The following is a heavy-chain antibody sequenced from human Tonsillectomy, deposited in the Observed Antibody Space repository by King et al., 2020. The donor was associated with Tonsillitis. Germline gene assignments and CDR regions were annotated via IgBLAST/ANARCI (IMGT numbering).Heavy chain of an antibody. CDR3: ARDLQPQLGEAYMDV. V-gene: IGHV1-46*01. Sequence: VQLVQSGAEVKKPGASVKVSCKASGYILTSYYMHWVRQAPGQGFEWMGIINPSGGSTSYAQKFQGRVTMTRDTSTSTVYMELSSLRSEDTAVYYCARDLQPQLGEAYMDVWVKGTTVTVSS. CDR2: INPSGGST. CDR1: GYILTSYY. J-gene: IGHJ6*03. D-gene: IGHD3-10*01.